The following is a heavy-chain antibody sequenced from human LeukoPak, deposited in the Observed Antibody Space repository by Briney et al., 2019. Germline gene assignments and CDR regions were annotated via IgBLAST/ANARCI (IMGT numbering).Heavy chain of an antibody. CDR2: ISYDGSNK. CDR3: ARDFRHILYY. J-gene: IGHJ4*02. V-gene: IGHV3-30*04. CDR1: GFTFSSYA. Sequence: GRSLRLSCAASGFTFSSYAMHWVRQAPGKGLEWVAVISYDGSNKYYADSVKGRFTIFRDNSKNTLYLQMNSLRAEDTAVYYCARDFRHILYYWGQGTLVTVSS. D-gene: IGHD3-10*01.